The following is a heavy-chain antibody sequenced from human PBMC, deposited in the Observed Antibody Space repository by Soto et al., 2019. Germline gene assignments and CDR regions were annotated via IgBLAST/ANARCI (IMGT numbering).Heavy chain of an antibody. J-gene: IGHJ6*01. CDR2: IYYSGST. Sequence: SETLSLTCTVSGGSISSSSYYWGWIRQPPGKGLQWIGSIYYSGSTYYNPSLKSRVTISVDTSKHQFSLKLSSVTAADTAVYYCESEVGATKFDYCYGMDVWGQGTTVTV. CDR3: ESEVGATKFDYCYGMDV. V-gene: IGHV4-39*01. CDR1: GGSISSSSYY. D-gene: IGHD1-26*01.